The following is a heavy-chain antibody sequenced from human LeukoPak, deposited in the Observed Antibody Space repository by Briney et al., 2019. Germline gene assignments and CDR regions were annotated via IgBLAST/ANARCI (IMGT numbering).Heavy chain of an antibody. CDR3: AREVVGIDY. CDR2: ISSSSSTI. D-gene: IGHD2-15*01. CDR1: GFTFSSYS. J-gene: IGHJ4*02. V-gene: IGHV3-48*01. Sequence: GGSLRLSCAASGFTFSSYSMNWVRQAPGKGLEWVSYISSSSSTIYYADSVKGRITISRDNAKNSLYLQMNSLRAEDTAVYYCAREVVGIDYWGQGTLVTVSS.